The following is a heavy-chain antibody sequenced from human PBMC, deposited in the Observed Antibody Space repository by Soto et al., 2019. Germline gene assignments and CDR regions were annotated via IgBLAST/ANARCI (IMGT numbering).Heavy chain of an antibody. V-gene: IGHV3-11*03. Sequence: PGGSLRLCCAASGFTFSDYYMSGIRQAPGKGLEWVSYISSSSSYTNYADSVKGRFTISRDNAKNSLYLQMNSLRAEDTAVYYCASQLGSSGYYDYWGQGTLVTVSS. D-gene: IGHD3-22*01. CDR2: ISSSSSYT. J-gene: IGHJ4*02. CDR3: ASQLGSSGYYDY. CDR1: GFTFSDYY.